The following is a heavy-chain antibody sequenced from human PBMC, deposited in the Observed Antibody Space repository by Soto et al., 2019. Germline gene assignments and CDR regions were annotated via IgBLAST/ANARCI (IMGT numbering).Heavy chain of an antibody. Sequence: GGSLRLSCAASGFTFSSYAMSWVRQAPGKGLEWVSAISGSGGSTYYADSVKGRFTISRDNSKNTLYLQMNSLRAEDTAVYYCAKDKEYYDFWSGYYETQIFDYWGQGTLVTVSS. CDR2: ISGSGGST. V-gene: IGHV3-23*01. CDR1: GFTFSSYA. D-gene: IGHD3-3*01. J-gene: IGHJ4*02. CDR3: AKDKEYYDFWSGYYETQIFDY.